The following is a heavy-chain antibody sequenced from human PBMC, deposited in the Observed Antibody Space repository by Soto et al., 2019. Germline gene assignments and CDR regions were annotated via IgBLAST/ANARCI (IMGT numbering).Heavy chain of an antibody. CDR1: GGSISSGGYY. V-gene: IGHV4-31*03. Sequence: SETLSLTCTVSGGSISSGGYYWSWIRQHPGKGLEWIGYIYYSGSTDYNPSLKSRVTISVDTSKNQFSLKLSSVTAADTAVYYCARLTYYDFWSGPPSWFDPWGQGTLVTVSS. J-gene: IGHJ5*02. CDR3: ARLTYYDFWSGPPSWFDP. D-gene: IGHD3-3*01. CDR2: IYYSGST.